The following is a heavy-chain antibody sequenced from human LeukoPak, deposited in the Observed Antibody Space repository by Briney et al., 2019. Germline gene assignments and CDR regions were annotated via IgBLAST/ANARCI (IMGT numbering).Heavy chain of an antibody. CDR1: GYTFTSYY. D-gene: IGHD3-22*01. CDR2: INPSGGST. Sequence: ASVNVSCKASGYTFTSYYMHWVRQAPGQGLEWMGIINPSGGSTSYAQKFQGRVTMTRDTSTSTVYMELSSLRSEDTAVYYCARDLGMAARIVVVPGIFDYWGQGTLVTVSS. V-gene: IGHV1-46*01. CDR3: ARDLGMAARIVVVPGIFDY. J-gene: IGHJ4*02.